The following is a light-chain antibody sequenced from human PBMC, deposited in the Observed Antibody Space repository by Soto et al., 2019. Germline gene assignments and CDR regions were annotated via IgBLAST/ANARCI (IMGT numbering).Light chain of an antibody. V-gene: IGLV1-44*01. CDR3: ATWDDSLNAWV. CDR1: SSNIGSNT. CDR2: SNN. Sequence: QPVLTQPPSASGTPGLRVTISCSGSSSNIGSNTVSWYLQIPGTAPKLLIYSNNQRPSGVPDRFSGSKSGTSASLAISGLQSEDEADYYCATWDDSLNAWVFGGGTKLTVL. J-gene: IGLJ3*02.